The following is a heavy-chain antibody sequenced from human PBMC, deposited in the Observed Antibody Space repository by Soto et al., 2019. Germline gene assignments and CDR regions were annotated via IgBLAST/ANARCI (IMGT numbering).Heavy chain of an antibody. V-gene: IGHV1-18*01. J-gene: IGHJ4*02. CDR1: GYTFTSYG. CDR3: ARGVGGSYCSSTSCLTPFDY. Sequence: QVQLVQSGAEVKKPGASVKVSCKASGYTFTSYGISWVRQAPGQGLEWMGWISAYNGNTNYAQKLQGRVTMTTDTSTSTAYMELRSLRSDDTAAYYCARGVGGSYCSSTSCLTPFDYWGQGTLVTVSS. CDR2: ISAYNGNT. D-gene: IGHD2-2*01.